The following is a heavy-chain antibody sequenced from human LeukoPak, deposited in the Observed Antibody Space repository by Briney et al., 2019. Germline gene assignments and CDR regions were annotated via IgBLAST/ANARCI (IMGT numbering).Heavy chain of an antibody. Sequence: SETLSLTCTVSGGSISSGDYYWSWIRQPPGKGLEWIGYIYYSGSTYYNPSLKSRVTISVETSKNQFSLKLSSVTAADTAVYYCARAHSMTTVTTVFDYWGQGTLVTVSS. CDR2: IYYSGST. D-gene: IGHD4-17*01. J-gene: IGHJ4*02. CDR1: GGSISSGDYY. V-gene: IGHV4-30-4*01. CDR3: ARAHSMTTVTTVFDY.